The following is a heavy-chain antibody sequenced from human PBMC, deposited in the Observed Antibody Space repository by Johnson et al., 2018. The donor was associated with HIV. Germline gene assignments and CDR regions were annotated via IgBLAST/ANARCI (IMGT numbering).Heavy chain of an antibody. Sequence: EVQLVESGGGLVQPGVSLRLSCKASGLTFDSYSMSWVRQAPGKGLEWVSRINSDGSETKYAESVKGRFTMTRENAKNTLYLQMNFLRAEDTAMYYCTRDGDNGAFDIWGQGTMVSVSS. D-gene: IGHD4-17*01. CDR2: INSDGSET. J-gene: IGHJ3*02. CDR1: GLTFDSYS. CDR3: TRDGDNGAFDI. V-gene: IGHV3-74*03.